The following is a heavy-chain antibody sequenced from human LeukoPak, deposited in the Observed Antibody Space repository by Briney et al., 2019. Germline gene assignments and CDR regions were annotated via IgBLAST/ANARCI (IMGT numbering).Heavy chain of an antibody. V-gene: IGHV4-4*07. CDR3: ARDEGRAAEYYFDY. Sequence: SETLSLTCTVSGGSISSYYWSWIRQPAGKGLEWIGRIYTSGSTNYNPSLKSRVTMSVDTSKNQFSLKLSSVTAADTAVYYCARDEGRAAEYYFDYWGQGTLVNVSS. CDR2: IYTSGST. D-gene: IGHD6-13*01. J-gene: IGHJ4*02. CDR1: GGSISSYY.